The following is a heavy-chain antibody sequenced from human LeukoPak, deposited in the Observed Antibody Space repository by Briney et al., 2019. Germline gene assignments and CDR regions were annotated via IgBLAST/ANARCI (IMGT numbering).Heavy chain of an antibody. J-gene: IGHJ4*02. CDR2: ISWNSGSI. D-gene: IGHD6-6*01. CDR1: GFTFDDYA. Sequence: GGSPRLSCAASGFTFDDYAMRWGRQAPGKGLEGVSVISWNSGSIGYADSVKGLFTISRDNAKTSLYLQMNSLRAEATALYSCAKGLYSSSSYFDYWGQGTLVTVSS. CDR3: AKGLYSSSSYFDY. V-gene: IGHV3-9*01.